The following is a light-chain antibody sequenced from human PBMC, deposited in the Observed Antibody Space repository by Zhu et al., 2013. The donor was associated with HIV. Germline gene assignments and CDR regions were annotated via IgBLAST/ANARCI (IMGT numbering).Light chain of an antibody. CDR3: QQYASSPWT. CDR1: QTISSGY. Sequence: EIVLTQSPATLSLAPGERATLSCGASQTISSGYLAWYQQKPGLAPTLLIYDASSRATGIPDRFSGSGSGTDFTLTISRLEPEDFAVYYCQQYASSPWTFGQGTKVGNQT. V-gene: IGKV3D-20*01. CDR2: DAS. J-gene: IGKJ1*01.